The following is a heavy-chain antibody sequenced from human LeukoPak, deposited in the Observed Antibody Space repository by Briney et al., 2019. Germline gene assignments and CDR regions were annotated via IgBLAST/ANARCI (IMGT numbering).Heavy chain of an antibody. CDR2: IRFDGSNK. D-gene: IGHD6-19*01. CDR1: IFTFSRYG. Sequence: GGSLGLFCAGSIFTFSRYGMHWVRQAPGKGLEWVAFIRFDGSNKYYADSVKGRFTISRDNSKNTLYLQMNSLRPEDTAVYYCATAFIAVAGANFQHWGQGTLVTVSS. CDR3: ATAFIAVAGANFQH. V-gene: IGHV3-30*02. J-gene: IGHJ1*01.